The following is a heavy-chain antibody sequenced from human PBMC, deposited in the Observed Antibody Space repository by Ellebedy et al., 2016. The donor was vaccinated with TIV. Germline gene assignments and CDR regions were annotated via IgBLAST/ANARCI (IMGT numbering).Heavy chain of an antibody. CDR1: GFTFSSYA. CDR2: ISDNGGST. J-gene: IGHJ4*02. D-gene: IGHD3-22*01. V-gene: IGHV3-23*01. Sequence: GESLKISXAASGFTFSSYAMSWVRQAPGKGLEWVSLISDNGGSTYYADSVKGRFTISRDNSKNTLYLQMNSLGADDTAVYYCAKGRYHSSGSYFDYWGQGTLVIVSS. CDR3: AKGRYHSSGSYFDY.